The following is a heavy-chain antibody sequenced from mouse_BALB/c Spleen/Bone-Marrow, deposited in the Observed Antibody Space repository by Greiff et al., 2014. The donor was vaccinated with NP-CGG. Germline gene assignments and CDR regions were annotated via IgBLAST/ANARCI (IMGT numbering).Heavy chain of an antibody. Sequence: EVQLVESGGGLMKPGGSLKLSCTASGFTFSSYAMSWIRQTPEKRLEWVATISSGGNYTYYPDSVKGRFTISRDNAKNTLYLQMSSLRSEDTAMYYCARPNTDYFDYWGQGTTLTVSS. D-gene: IGHD5-1-1*01. CDR3: ARPNTDYFDY. CDR1: GFTFSSYA. V-gene: IGHV5-9-3*01. CDR2: ISSGGNYT. J-gene: IGHJ2*01.